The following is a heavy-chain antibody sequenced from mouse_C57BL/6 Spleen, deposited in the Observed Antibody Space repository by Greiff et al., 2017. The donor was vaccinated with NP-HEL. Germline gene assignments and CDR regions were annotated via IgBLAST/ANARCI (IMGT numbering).Heavy chain of an antibody. V-gene: IGHV5-9-1*02. D-gene: IGHD1-1*01. CDR2: ISSGGDYI. CDR1: GFTFSSYA. Sequence: EVKLVESGEGLVKPGGSLKLSCAASGFTFSSYAMSWVRQTPEKRLEWVAYISSGGDYIYYADTVKGRFTISRDNARNTLYLQMSSLKSEDTAMYYCTRDQGSSYPAWFAYWGQGTLVTVS. J-gene: IGHJ3*01. CDR3: TRDQGSSYPAWFAY.